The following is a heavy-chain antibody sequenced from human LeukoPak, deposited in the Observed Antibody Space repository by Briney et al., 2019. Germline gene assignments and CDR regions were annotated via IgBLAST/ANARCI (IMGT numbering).Heavy chain of an antibody. CDR2: INHSGST. V-gene: IGHV4-34*01. CDR1: GGSFSGYY. J-gene: IGHJ6*03. CDR3: ARRLRQYGSGSYHYYYYYMDV. Sequence: SETLPLTCAVYGGSFSGYYWSWIRQPPGKGLEWIGEINHSGSTNYNPSLKSRVTISVDTSKNQFSLKLSSVTAADTAVYYCARRLRQYGSGSYHYYYYYMDVWGKGTTVTVSS. D-gene: IGHD3-10*01.